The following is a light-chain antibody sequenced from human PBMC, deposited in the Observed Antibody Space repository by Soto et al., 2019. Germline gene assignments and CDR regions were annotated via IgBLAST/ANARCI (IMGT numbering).Light chain of an antibody. Sequence: QSVLTQPASVSGSPGQSITISCTGTSGDVGGYNSVSWYQHHPGKAPKLILYDVGDRPSGVPDRFSGSKSGNTASLTVSGLQAEDEADYYCSSYAGSNNSPYVFGTGTKVTVL. CDR2: DVG. V-gene: IGLV2-8*01. CDR3: SSYAGSNNSPYV. CDR1: SGDVGGYNS. J-gene: IGLJ1*01.